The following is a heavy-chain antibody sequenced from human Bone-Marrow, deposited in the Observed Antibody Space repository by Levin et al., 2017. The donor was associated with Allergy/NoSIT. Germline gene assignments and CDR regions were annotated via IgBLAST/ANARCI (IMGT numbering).Heavy chain of an antibody. CDR3: ARLVVAAAMADNYYYYMDV. CDR1: GYTFTKYV. D-gene: IGHD2-15*01. Sequence: GESLKISCKASGYTFTKYVLNWVRQAPGQGLEWMGWINTNTGNSTYAQGLRGRFVFSLDTSVSTAYLQVSSLQAEDTAVYYCARLVVAAAMADNYYYYMDVWGKGTTVTVSS. J-gene: IGHJ6*03. CDR2: INTNTGNS. V-gene: IGHV7-4-1*02.